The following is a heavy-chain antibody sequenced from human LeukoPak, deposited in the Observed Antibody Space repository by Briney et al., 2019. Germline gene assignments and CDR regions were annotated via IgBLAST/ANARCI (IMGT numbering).Heavy chain of an antibody. V-gene: IGHV4-34*01. CDR3: ARDPLNYDFLSPHFDY. CDR1: GGSFSGYY. CDR2: INHSGST. D-gene: IGHD3-3*01. Sequence: SETLSLTCAVYGGSFSGYYWSWIRQPPGKGLEWIGEINHSGSTNYNPSLKSRVTISVDTSKNQFSLKLSSVTAEDTAVYYCARDPLNYDFLSPHFDYWGQGTLVTVSS. J-gene: IGHJ4*02.